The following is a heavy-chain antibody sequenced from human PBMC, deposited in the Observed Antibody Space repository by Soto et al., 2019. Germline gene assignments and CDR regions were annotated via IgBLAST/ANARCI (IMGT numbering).Heavy chain of an antibody. D-gene: IGHD2-15*01. Sequence: PSETLSLTCTVSGGSISSYYWSWIRQPPGKGLEWIGYIYYSGSTNYNPSLKSRVTISVDTSKNQFSLKLSSVTAADTAVYYCARLTYCSGRSCYLPYYYYYYMDVWGKGTTVTVSS. V-gene: IGHV4-59*08. CDR2: IYYSGST. J-gene: IGHJ6*03. CDR1: GGSISSYY. CDR3: ARLTYCSGRSCYLPYYYYYYMDV.